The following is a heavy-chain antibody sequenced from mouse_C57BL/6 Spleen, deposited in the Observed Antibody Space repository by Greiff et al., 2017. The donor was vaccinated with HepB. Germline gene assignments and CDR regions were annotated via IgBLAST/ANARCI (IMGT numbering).Heavy chain of an antibody. J-gene: IGHJ4*01. CDR1: GYTFTDYN. CDR2: INPNNGGT. V-gene: IGHV1-18*01. Sequence: EVQLQQSGPELVKPGASVKIPCKASGYTFTDYNMDWVKQSHGKSLEWIGDINPNNGGTIYNQKFKGKATLTVDKSSSTAYMELRSLTSEDTAVYYCARQVNYSNYYYAMDYWGQGTSVTVSS. CDR3: ARQVNYSNYYYAMDY. D-gene: IGHD2-5*01.